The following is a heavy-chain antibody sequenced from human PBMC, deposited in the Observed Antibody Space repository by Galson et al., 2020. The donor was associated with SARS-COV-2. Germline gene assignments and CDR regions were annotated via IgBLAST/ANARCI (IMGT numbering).Heavy chain of an antibody. D-gene: IGHD3-22*01. CDR3: ARHAPLTMIVGVSIPGWFDA. Sequence: SETLSLTCTVSGGSISSSSYYWGWIRQPPGKGLEWIGSIYYSGNTYYNPSLKSRVTISVDTSKNQFSLKLSSVTAADTAVYYCARHAPLTMIVGVSIPGWFDAWGQGTLVTVSS. CDR1: GGSISSSSYY. V-gene: IGHV4-39*01. J-gene: IGHJ5*02. CDR2: IYYSGNT.